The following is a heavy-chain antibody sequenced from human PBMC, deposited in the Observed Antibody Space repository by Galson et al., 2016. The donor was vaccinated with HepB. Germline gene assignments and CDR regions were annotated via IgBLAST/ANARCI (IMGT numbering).Heavy chain of an antibody. V-gene: IGHV1-69*13. D-gene: IGHD3-22*01. CDR3: SRVDTYYYDITGYYYDGRESRKNDY. J-gene: IGHJ4*02. CDR2: IIPILATT. Sequence: SVKVSCKASGGTLSRYAISWVRQAPGQGLEWMGGIIPILATTSYAQKFQGRVTITADDSTSTAYMALSSLRSEDTAVYYCSRVDTYYYDITGYYYDGRESRKNDYWGQGTLVTVSS. CDR1: GGTLSRYA.